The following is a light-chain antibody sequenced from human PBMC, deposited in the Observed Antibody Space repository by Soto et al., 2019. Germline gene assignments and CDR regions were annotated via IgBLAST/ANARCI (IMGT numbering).Light chain of an antibody. J-gene: IGKJ3*01. CDR2: GTS. V-gene: IGKV1-12*01. CDR3: QQANSFPFT. Sequence: DIQMTQSPSSVSASVGDRVTITCRASQGISTWLAWYQQKPGKAPNLLVYGTSNLQTGVPSRFSGSGYGTDFALTITSLQPVDFATYYCQQANSFPFTFGPGTIVDI. CDR1: QGISTW.